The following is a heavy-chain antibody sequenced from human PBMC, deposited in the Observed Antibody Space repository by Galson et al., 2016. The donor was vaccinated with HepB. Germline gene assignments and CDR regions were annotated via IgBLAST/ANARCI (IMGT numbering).Heavy chain of an antibody. CDR3: ARGIHGGDSGDDYYWYFDV. J-gene: IGHJ2*01. CDR2: IYYSGSP. CDR1: GDSISSDNYF. V-gene: IGHV4-31*03. Sequence: TLSLTCTVSGDSISSDNYFWSWIRQHPGKGLEWIAYIYYSGSPYYNRSLKSRVTISIDTSKNQFSLKLSSVTAADTAVCYCARGIHGGDSGDDYYWYFDVWGRGTLVTVSS. D-gene: IGHD3-16*01.